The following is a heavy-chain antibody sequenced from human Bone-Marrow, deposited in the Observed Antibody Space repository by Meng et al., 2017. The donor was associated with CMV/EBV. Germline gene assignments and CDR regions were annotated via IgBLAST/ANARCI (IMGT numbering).Heavy chain of an antibody. J-gene: IGHJ6*02. Sequence: ASVKVSCKASGYTFTSYYMHWVRQAPGQGLEWMGIISPSSGITNYAQKFQGRLTMTGDTSTSTVYMELSSLTSEDTAVYYCARGSESWNGYYPSYGMDVWGQGTTVTVPS. CDR3: ARGSESWNGYYPSYGMDV. CDR2: ISPSSGIT. D-gene: IGHD3-3*01. CDR1: GYTFTSYY. V-gene: IGHV1-46*01.